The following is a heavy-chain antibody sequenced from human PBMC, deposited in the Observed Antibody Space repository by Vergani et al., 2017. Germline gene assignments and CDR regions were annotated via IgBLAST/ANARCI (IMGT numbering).Heavy chain of an antibody. Sequence: EVQLVESGGGLVKPGGSLRLSCAASGFTFSSYSMNWVRQAPGKGLEWVSSISSSSSYIYYADSVKGRFTISRDNAKNSLYLQMNSLRAEDTAVYYCAGRRVVVVPAAIVGYYYGMDVWGQGTTVTVSS. CDR2: ISSSSSYI. D-gene: IGHD2-2*01. V-gene: IGHV3-21*01. J-gene: IGHJ6*02. CDR3: AGRRVVVVPAAIVGYYYGMDV. CDR1: GFTFSSYS.